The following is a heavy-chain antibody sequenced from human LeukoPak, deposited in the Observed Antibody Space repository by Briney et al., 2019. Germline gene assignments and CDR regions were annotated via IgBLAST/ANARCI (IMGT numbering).Heavy chain of an antibody. J-gene: IGHJ5*02. V-gene: IGHV1-46*01. D-gene: IGHD2-21*01. CDR1: GYTFIRYH. CDR3: ARCGSSNWFDP. Sequence: ASVKVSCKASGYTFIRYHMHWVRQAPGQGLEWIGVLKLYDGSISHAQKFQGRVTMTSDTSTSTVYMELSSLRSEDTAVYYCARCGSSNWFDPWGQGTLVTVSS. CDR2: LKLYDGSI.